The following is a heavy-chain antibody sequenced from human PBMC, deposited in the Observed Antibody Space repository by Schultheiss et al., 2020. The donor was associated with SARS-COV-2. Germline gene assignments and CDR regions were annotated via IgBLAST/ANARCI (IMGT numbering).Heavy chain of an antibody. V-gene: IGHV4-59*12. CDR1: GDSIGSFH. Sequence: SQTLSLTCSVSGDSIGSFHWSWVRQPPGKGLEWLGYIYYSGSTNYNPSLKSRVTISVDTSKNQFSLKLSSVTAADTAVYYCARGEYSSSFDYWGQGTLVTVSS. CDR2: IYYSGST. CDR3: ARGEYSSSFDY. J-gene: IGHJ4*02. D-gene: IGHD6-6*01.